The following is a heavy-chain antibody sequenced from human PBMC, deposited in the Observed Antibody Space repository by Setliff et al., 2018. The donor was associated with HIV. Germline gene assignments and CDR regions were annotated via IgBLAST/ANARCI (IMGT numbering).Heavy chain of an antibody. Sequence: ASVKVSCKASEGTFNNYAISWVRQAPGQGLEWMGGIIPILGTTNYAQKIQGRVKFSADESTGTAYMDLTRLRVDDTAIYYCARGTWMQARWWFDSWGQGTQVTVSS. D-gene: IGHD5-18*01. V-gene: IGHV1-69*13. CDR3: ARGTWMQARWWFDS. CDR1: EGTFNNYA. CDR2: IIPILGTT. J-gene: IGHJ5*01.